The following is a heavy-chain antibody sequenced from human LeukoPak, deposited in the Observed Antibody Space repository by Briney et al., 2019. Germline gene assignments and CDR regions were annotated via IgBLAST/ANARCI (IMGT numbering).Heavy chain of an antibody. V-gene: IGHV4-59*08. J-gene: IGHJ4*02. D-gene: IGHD2-15*01. Sequence: SETLSLTCTVSGGSISSYYWSWIRQPPGKGLEWIGYIYYSGSTNYNPSLKSRVTISVDTSKNQFSLKLSSVTAADTAVYYCARGSNLGYCSGGSCYTFDYWGQGTLVTVSS. CDR2: IYYSGST. CDR1: GGSISSYY. CDR3: ARGSNLGYCSGGSCYTFDY.